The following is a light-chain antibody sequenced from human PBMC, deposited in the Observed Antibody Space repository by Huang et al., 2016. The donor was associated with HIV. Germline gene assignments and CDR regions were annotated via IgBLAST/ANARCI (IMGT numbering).Light chain of an antibody. J-gene: IGKJ5*01. CDR2: DAL. Sequence: DIVLTQSPDTLSLSPGQRASLFCRASHPIGSSLAWYQHKPGQAPRLLIYDALTRASDIAARFSGSWSVTDFTLTISSLKVEDFAFYYCQQRSTLITFGQGTRLE. CDR3: QQRSTLIT. V-gene: IGKV3-11*01. CDR1: HPIGSS.